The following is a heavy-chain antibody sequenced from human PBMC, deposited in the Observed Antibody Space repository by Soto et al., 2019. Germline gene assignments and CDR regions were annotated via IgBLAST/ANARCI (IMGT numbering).Heavy chain of an antibody. D-gene: IGHD6-13*01. CDR2: ISSSSSYI. CDR1: GFTFSSYS. CDR3: ARGPSSWPSHFDY. V-gene: IGHV3-21*01. J-gene: IGHJ4*02. Sequence: PGGSLRLSCAASGFTFSSYSMNWVRQAPGKGLEWVSSISSSSSYIYYADSVKGRFTISRDNAKNSLYLQMNSLRAEDTAVYYCARGPSSWPSHFDYWGQGTLVTVSS.